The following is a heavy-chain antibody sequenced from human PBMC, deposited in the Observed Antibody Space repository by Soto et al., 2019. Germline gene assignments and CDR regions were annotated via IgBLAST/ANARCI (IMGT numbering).Heavy chain of an antibody. J-gene: IGHJ6*03. CDR2: ISYDGSNK. Sequence: QVQLVESGGGVVQPGRSLRLSCAASGFTFSSYGMHWVRQAPGKGLEWVAVISYDGSNKYYADSVKGKFTISRDNSKNTLSLQITNLRADATAVYSCAKEGAQYDYGDYGGDYYYYMDVWGKGTTVTVSS. CDR3: AKEGAQYDYGDYGGDYYYYMDV. CDR1: GFTFSSYG. D-gene: IGHD4-17*01. V-gene: IGHV3-30*18.